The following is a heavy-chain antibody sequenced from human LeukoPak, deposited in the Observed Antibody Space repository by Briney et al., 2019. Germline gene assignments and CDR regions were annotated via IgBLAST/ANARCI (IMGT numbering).Heavy chain of an antibody. Sequence: GGSLRLSCADSGFTFTTFWMTWVRQAPGKGLEWVANISTDGRDKYYVDSVKGRFTISRDNAKDSLFLQMNSLRAEDTAMYFCTRVGVGGYWGQGTLVTVSS. J-gene: IGHJ4*02. CDR2: ISTDGRDK. V-gene: IGHV3-7*01. CDR3: TRVGVGGY. CDR1: GFTFTTFW. D-gene: IGHD3-16*01.